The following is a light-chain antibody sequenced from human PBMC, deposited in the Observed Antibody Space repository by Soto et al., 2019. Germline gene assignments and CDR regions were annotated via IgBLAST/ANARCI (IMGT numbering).Light chain of an antibody. V-gene: IGKV1-5*03. CDR3: QQYNTYCV. Sequence: DIQMTQSPSTLSGSVGDRVTITCRASQTISSWLAWYQQKPGKAPKLLIYKASTLGSGVPSRFSGAGSGTEFTLTISSLQPDDSATYYCQQYNTYCVFGQGTKVDIK. CDR1: QTISSW. CDR2: KAS. J-gene: IGKJ1*01.